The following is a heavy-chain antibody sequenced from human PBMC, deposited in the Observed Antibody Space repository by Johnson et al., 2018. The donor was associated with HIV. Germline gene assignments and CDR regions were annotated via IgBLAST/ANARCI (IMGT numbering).Heavy chain of an antibody. CDR3: ARDFGLGDLSYETVDAFDF. V-gene: IGHV3-30-3*01. CDR2: ISYGGNKQ. Sequence: QPGRSLRLSCAASGFTFSSYAMHWVRQPPGKGLEWVAVISYGGNKQYYVDSVEGRFTISRDNSKDTLYLQMNNLTIEDTAVYSCARDFGLGDLSYETVDAFDFWGPGTLVTVSS. J-gene: IGHJ3*01. D-gene: IGHD3-16*02. CDR1: GFTFSSYA.